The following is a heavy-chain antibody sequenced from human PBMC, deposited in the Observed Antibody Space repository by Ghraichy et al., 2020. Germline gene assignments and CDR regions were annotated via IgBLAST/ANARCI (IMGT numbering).Heavy chain of an antibody. Sequence: LSLTCEASGFTFSHYDMNWVRQAPGKGLEWVSHITGSGGTIYYADSVEGRFTISRDNAENSLYLEMNSLRAEDMALYYCARDSFRGPFDYWGQGTLVTVSS. V-gene: IGHV3-48*03. J-gene: IGHJ4*02. D-gene: IGHD3-10*01. CDR1: GFTFSHYD. CDR3: ARDSFRGPFDY. CDR2: ITGSGGTI.